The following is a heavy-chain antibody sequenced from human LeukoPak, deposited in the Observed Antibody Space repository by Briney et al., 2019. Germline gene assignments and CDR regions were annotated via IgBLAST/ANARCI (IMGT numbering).Heavy chain of an antibody. Sequence: RGESLKISCKGSGYSFTSYWIGWVRQMPGKGLEWMGIICPGDSDTRYSPSFQGQVTISADKSISTAYLQWSSLKASDTAMYYCARPQWELLQDDAFDIWGQGTMVTVSS. CDR3: ARPQWELLQDDAFDI. CDR2: ICPGDSDT. CDR1: GYSFTSYW. V-gene: IGHV5-51*01. D-gene: IGHD1-26*01. J-gene: IGHJ3*02.